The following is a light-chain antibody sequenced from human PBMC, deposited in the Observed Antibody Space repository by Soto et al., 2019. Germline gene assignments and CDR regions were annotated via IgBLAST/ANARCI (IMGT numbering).Light chain of an antibody. Sequence: DIQMTQSPSTLSASTGDRVTITCRASQSISSWLAWYQQKPGKAPKLLIYKASSLESGVPSRFSGSGSGTEFTLTISSLQPDDFANYYCQQYNSYWTFGQGTKVEIK. CDR2: KAS. J-gene: IGKJ1*01. V-gene: IGKV1-5*03. CDR3: QQYNSYWT. CDR1: QSISSW.